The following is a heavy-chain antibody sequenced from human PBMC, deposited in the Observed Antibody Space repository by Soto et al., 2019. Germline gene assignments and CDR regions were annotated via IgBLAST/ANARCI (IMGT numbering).Heavy chain of an antibody. CDR2: IIPIFGTA. CDR1: GGTFSCYA. V-gene: IGHV1-69*13. J-gene: IGHJ4*02. D-gene: IGHD1-26*01. CDR3: ASWEWELPRGFDY. Sequence: GASVKVSCKASGGTFSCYAISWVRQAPGQGLEWMGGIIPIFGTANYAQKFQGRVTITADESTSTAYMELSSLRSEDTAVYYCASWEWELPRGFDYWGQGTLVTVSS.